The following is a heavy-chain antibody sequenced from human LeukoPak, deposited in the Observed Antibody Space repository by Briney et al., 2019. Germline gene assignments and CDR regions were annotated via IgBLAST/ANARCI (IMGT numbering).Heavy chain of an antibody. D-gene: IGHD3-9*01. V-gene: IGHV3-9*01. Sequence: PGGSLRLSCAASGFTFEDYTMHWVRQAPGKGLEWVSGISWKSGSIDYADSVRGRFTISRDNAKNTLYLQMNSLRAEDTAVYYCAKEANDWVLDYWGQGTLVTVSS. J-gene: IGHJ4*02. CDR1: GFTFEDYT. CDR2: ISWKSGSI. CDR3: AKEANDWVLDY.